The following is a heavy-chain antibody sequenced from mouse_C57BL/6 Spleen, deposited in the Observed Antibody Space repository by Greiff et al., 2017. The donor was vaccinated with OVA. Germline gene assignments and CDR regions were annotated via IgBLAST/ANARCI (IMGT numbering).Heavy chain of an antibody. V-gene: IGHV1-80*01. CDR3: ARIYYYGSSYAMDY. Sequence: VQLQQSGAELVKPGASVKISFKASGYAFSSYWMNWVKQRPGKGLEWIGQIYPGDGDTNYNGKFKGKATLTADKSSSTAYMQLSSLTSEDSAVYFCARIYYYGSSYAMDYWGQGTSVTVSS. CDR1: GYAFSSYW. D-gene: IGHD1-1*01. J-gene: IGHJ4*01. CDR2: IYPGDGDT.